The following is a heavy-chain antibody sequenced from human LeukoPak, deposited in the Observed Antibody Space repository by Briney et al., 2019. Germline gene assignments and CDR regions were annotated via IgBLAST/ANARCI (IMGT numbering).Heavy chain of an antibody. CDR3: ARDRASITFGGVIRDNWFDP. Sequence: ASVKVSCKASGYTFTSYGISWVRQAPGQGLEWMGWINPNSGGTNYAQKFQGRVTMTRDTSISTAYMELSRLRSDDTAVYYCARDRASITFGGVIRDNWFDPWGQGTLVTVSS. D-gene: IGHD3-16*01. CDR2: INPNSGGT. CDR1: GYTFTSYG. V-gene: IGHV1-2*02. J-gene: IGHJ5*02.